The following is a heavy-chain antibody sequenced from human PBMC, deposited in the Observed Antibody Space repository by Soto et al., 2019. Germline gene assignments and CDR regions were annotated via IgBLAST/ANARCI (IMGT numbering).Heavy chain of an antibody. J-gene: IGHJ4*02. Sequence: QITLKESGPTLVKPTQTLTLTCTFSGFSLTTRGVGVGWIRQPPGKALEWLELIYWDDDEGYSPSLKSRLTITTDTSKNWVVLTMASMAPMDTATYYCAHRPRGSSYHFACWGQGTLVTVSS. V-gene: IGHV2-5*02. D-gene: IGHD5-18*01. CDR1: GFSLTTRGVG. CDR3: AHRPRGSSYHFAC. CDR2: IYWDDDE.